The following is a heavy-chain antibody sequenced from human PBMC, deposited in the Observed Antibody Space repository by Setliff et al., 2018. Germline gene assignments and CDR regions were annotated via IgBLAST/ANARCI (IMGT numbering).Heavy chain of an antibody. Sequence: GESLKISCEASGFTFSGYSMNWVRQAPGKGLEWVADIKQDGSTKYYLDSVKGRFTISRDNAKRSLYLQMNGLRADDTGVYYCVRDDADNYDAFDNWGQGTLVTVSS. CDR3: VRDDADNYDAFDN. D-gene: IGHD3-22*01. CDR1: GFTFSGYS. V-gene: IGHV3-7*01. J-gene: IGHJ3*02. CDR2: IKQDGSTK.